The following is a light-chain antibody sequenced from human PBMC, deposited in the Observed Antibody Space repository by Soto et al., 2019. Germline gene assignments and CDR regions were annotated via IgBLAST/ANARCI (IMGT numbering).Light chain of an antibody. CDR3: SSYTKTDTPV. V-gene: IGLV2-14*01. J-gene: IGLJ2*01. CDR1: SSDVGGYGF. Sequence: QSALTQPATVSGSPGQSITISCTGTSSDVGGYGFVSWYQQHPGKAPKLMIYEVTNRPSGVSDRFSGSKSGNTASLTISGLQAEDEADYYCSSYTKTDTPVFGGGTKLTVL. CDR2: EVT.